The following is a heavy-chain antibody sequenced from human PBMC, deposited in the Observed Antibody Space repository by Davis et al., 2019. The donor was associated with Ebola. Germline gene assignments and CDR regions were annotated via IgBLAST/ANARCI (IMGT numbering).Heavy chain of an antibody. CDR3: ASTGIAARGPYYYGMDV. J-gene: IGHJ6*02. D-gene: IGHD6-6*01. V-gene: IGHV1-69*06. CDR1: GGTFSCYA. CDR2: IIPIFGTA. Sequence: SVKVSCKASGGTFSCYAISWVRQAPGQGLEWMGGIIPIFGTANYAQKFQGRVTITADKSTSTAYMELSSLRSEDTAVYYCASTGIAARGPYYYGMDVWGQGTTVTVSS.